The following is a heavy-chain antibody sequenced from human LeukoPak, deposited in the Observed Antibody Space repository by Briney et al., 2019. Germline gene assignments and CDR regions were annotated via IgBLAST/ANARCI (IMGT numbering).Heavy chain of an antibody. D-gene: IGHD1-1*01. CDR3: TRRGRNNWGEGNDY. J-gene: IGHJ4*02. V-gene: IGHV4-59*08. CDR1: GGSISSYY. Sequence: SETLSLTCTVSGGSISSYYWSWTRQPPGKGLEWIGYINDSGSTNSNPSLKSRVTMSVDTSKNQFSLKLSSATAADTAVYYCTRRGRNNWGEGNDYWGQGTLVTVSS. CDR2: INDSGST.